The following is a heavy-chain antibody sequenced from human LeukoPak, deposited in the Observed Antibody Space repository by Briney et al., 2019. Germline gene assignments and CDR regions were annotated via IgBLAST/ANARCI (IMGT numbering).Heavy chain of an antibody. Sequence: PSETLSLTCTVSGASINTYYWSWTRQPPGKALEYIGYIYYNGGTNYNPSLKSRVTISVDTSKNQFSLKLNSVTAADTAVYYCASSGSYYRFDYWGQGTLVTVSS. CDR1: GASINTYY. CDR3: ASSGSYYRFDY. V-gene: IGHV4-59*08. D-gene: IGHD1-26*01. CDR2: IYYNGGT. J-gene: IGHJ4*02.